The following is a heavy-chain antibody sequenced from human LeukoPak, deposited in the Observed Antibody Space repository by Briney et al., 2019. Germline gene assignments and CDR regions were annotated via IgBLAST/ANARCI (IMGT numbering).Heavy chain of an antibody. J-gene: IGHJ4*02. CDR3: ARIMPGAHNRDDS. D-gene: IGHD2-2*01. CDR2: IYPSNSDT. Sequence: GESLKISCKGSGYNFATYWIAWVRQVPGEGLECMGIIYPSNSDTRYSPAFRGQVAILADKSIDTAYLQWSSLKASDTAMYFCARIMPGAHNRDDSWGQGTRVTVSS. V-gene: IGHV5-51*01. CDR1: GYNFATYW.